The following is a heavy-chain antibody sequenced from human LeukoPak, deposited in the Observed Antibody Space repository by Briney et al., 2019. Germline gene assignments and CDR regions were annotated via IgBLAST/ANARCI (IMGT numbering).Heavy chain of an antibody. D-gene: IGHD6-19*01. V-gene: IGHV1-24*01. CDR1: GYTLTELS. J-gene: IGHJ4*02. Sequence: GASVKVSCKVSGYTLTELSMHWVRQAPGKGLEWMGGFDPEDGETIYAQKFQGRVTMTEDTSTDTAYMEHSSLRSEDTAVYYCATARYSSGWQVSFDYWGQGTLVTVSS. CDR3: ATARYSSGWQVSFDY. CDR2: FDPEDGET.